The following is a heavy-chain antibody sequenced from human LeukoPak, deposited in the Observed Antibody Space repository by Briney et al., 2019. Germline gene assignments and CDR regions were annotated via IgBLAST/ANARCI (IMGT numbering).Heavy chain of an antibody. J-gene: IGHJ4*02. V-gene: IGHV3-66*01. D-gene: IGHD3-22*01. CDR2: IYSGGST. CDR1: GFTFSSYW. Sequence: QTGGSLRLSCAASGFTFSSYWMHWVRQAPGKGLEWVSVIYSGGSTYYADSVKGRFTISRDNSKNTLYLQMNSLRAEDTAVYYCARYYYDSSGYYFSSPREGGKYYFDYWGQGTLVTVSS. CDR3: ARYYYDSSGYYFSSPREGGKYYFDY.